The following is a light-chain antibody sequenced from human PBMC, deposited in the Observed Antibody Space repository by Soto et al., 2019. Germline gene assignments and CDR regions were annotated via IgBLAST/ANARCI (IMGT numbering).Light chain of an antibody. CDR2: GAS. J-gene: IGKJ5*01. CDR3: QQYDNWPIN. V-gene: IGKV3-15*01. Sequence: EIVLTQSPVTLSLSPGEIGTLSCRASQSININLAWYQQKPGQAPRLLIYGASTRATGLPARFSGSGSGTVFTLIISSLQSEDSAVYYCQQYDNWPINFGQGTRLEIK. CDR1: QSININ.